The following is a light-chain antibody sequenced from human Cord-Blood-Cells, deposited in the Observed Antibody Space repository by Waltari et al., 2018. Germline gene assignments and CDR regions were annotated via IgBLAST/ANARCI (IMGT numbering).Light chain of an antibody. Sequence: EIVLTQSPGTLSLSPGERATLSCRASQSGSSSYLAWYQQKPGQAPRLLIYGASSRATSIPDRFSGSGSGTDFTLTISRLEPEDFAVYYCHQYGSSYTFGQGTKLEIK. J-gene: IGKJ2*01. V-gene: IGKV3-20*01. CDR1: QSGSSSY. CDR3: HQYGSSYT. CDR2: GAS.